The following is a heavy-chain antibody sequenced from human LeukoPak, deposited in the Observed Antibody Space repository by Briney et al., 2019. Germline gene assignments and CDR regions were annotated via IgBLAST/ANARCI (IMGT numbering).Heavy chain of an antibody. CDR2: ISSSSSTM. CDR1: GFTFSSYS. D-gene: IGHD6-6*01. CDR3: ARDLRFLAAFDAFDI. Sequence: GGSLRLSCAASGFTFSSYSMNWVRQAPGKGLEWVSYISSSSSTMYYADSVKGRFTISRDNAKNSLYLQMNSLRAEDTAVYYCARDLRFLAAFDAFDIWGQGTMVTVSS. J-gene: IGHJ3*02. V-gene: IGHV3-48*01.